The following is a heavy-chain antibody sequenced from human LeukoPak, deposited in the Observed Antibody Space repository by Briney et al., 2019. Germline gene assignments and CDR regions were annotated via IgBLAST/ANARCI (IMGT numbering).Heavy chain of an antibody. D-gene: IGHD2-21*02. J-gene: IGHJ6*02. Sequence: GESLKISCKGSGYSFTSYWIGWVRQMPGKGLEWMGISYPGDSDTRYSPSFQGQVTISADKSISTAYLQWSSLKASDTAMYYCARSHIVVVTAIQDYGMDVWGQGTTVTVSS. V-gene: IGHV5-51*01. CDR2: SYPGDSDT. CDR1: GYSFTSYW. CDR3: ARSHIVVVTAIQDYGMDV.